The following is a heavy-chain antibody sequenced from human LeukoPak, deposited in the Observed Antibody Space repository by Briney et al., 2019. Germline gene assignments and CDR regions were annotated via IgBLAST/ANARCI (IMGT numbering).Heavy chain of an antibody. V-gene: IGHV4-39*07. CDR2: IYYSGST. D-gene: IGHD6-13*01. Sequence: SETLSLTCTVSGGSISSSSYYWGWIRQPPGKGLEWIGSIYYSGSTYYNPSLKSRVTISVDTSKNQFSLKLSSVTAADTAVYYCARQPYSSSWLDYWGQGTLVTVSS. J-gene: IGHJ4*02. CDR3: ARQPYSSSWLDY. CDR1: GGSISSSSYY.